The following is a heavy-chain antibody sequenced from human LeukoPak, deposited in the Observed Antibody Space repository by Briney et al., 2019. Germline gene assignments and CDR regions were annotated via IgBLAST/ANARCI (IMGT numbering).Heavy chain of an antibody. Sequence: GGSLRLSCAASGFTFSSYAMHWVRQAPGKVLEYVSAISSNGGSTYYANSVKGRFTISRDNSKNTLYLQMGSLRAEDMAVYYCARVATQPSSSWYKFPHKNYYYYYMDVWGKGTTVTVSS. J-gene: IGHJ6*03. D-gene: IGHD6-13*01. CDR3: ARVATQPSSSWYKFPHKNYYYYYMDV. CDR2: ISSNGGST. V-gene: IGHV3-64*01. CDR1: GFTFSSYA.